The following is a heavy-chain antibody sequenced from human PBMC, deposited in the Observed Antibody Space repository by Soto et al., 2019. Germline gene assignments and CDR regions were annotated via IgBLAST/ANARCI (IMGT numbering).Heavy chain of an antibody. D-gene: IGHD6-13*01. CDR3: ARIKGGAAGNFDY. J-gene: IGHJ4*02. CDR1: GVSVSSGNYY. V-gene: IGHV4-31*03. CDR2: IYYSGST. Sequence: PSETLSLTCTVSGVSVSSGNYYWTWVRQHPVKGLEWVGYIYYSGSTYSNPSLKSRVTISVATSKNQFSLRLSSVTAADTAVYYCARIKGGAAGNFDYWGRGALVTVSS.